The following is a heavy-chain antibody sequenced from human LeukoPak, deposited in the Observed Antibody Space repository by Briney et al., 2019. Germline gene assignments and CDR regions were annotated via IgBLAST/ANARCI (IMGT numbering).Heavy chain of an antibody. V-gene: IGHV3-23*01. J-gene: IGHJ4*02. D-gene: IGHD5-24*01. CDR1: GVTFSIYA. Sequence: GASLRLSCAASGVTFSIYAMSWVRQAPGMGLEWVSLITGSGGTTYYADAVKGRLTISSDNSKNTLFLQVNSLRAEDTALYYGEQMQGYSFHYWGQGTLVTVSS. CDR2: ITGSGGTT. CDR3: EQMQGYSFHY.